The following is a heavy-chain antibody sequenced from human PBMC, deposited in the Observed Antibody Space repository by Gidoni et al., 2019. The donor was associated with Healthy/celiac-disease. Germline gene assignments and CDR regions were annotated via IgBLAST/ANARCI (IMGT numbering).Heavy chain of an antibody. Sequence: VKMVESGGALVKPGGSLHLSCEASGFTFRDCYTGWIRQAPWKGLEWVSEISSSGSTIYYADTVKDRVTISRDNAKNSLYLQMNSLRAEDTAVYYCARAPWPQDGYNYRGWYFDLWGRGTLVTVSS. CDR1: GFTFRDCY. CDR3: ARAPWPQDGYNYRGWYFDL. D-gene: IGHD5-12*01. J-gene: IGHJ2*01. CDR2: ISSSGSTI. V-gene: IGHV3-11*01.